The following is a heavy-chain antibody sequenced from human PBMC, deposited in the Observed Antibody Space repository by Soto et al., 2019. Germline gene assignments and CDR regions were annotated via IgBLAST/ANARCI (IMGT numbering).Heavy chain of an antibody. CDR1: GGSFSGYY. J-gene: IGHJ6*03. Sequence: SETLSLTCAVYGGSFSGYYWSWIRQPPGKGLEWIGEINHSGSTNYNPSLKSRVTISVDTSKNQFSLKLSSVTAADTAVYYCARTPYSDFWSGYFRERYYYMDVWGKGTTVTVSS. CDR2: INHSGST. V-gene: IGHV4-34*01. CDR3: ARTPYSDFWSGYFRERYYYMDV. D-gene: IGHD3-3*01.